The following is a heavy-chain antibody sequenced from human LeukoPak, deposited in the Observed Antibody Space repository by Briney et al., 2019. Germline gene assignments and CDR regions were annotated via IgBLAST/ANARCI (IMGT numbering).Heavy chain of an antibody. V-gene: IGHV4-59*12. J-gene: IGHJ3*02. CDR2: IYYSGST. Sequence: SETLSLTCTVSGGSISSYYWSWIRQPPGKGMEWNGYIYYSGSTNYNPSLKSRVTISVDTSKNQFSLKLSSVTAADTAVYYCARSRIAARRSAFDIWGQGTMVTVSS. CDR3: ARSRIAARRSAFDI. D-gene: IGHD6-6*01. CDR1: GGSISSYY.